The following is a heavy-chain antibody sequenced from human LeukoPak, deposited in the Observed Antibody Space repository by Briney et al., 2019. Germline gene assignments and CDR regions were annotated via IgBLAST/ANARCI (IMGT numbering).Heavy chain of an antibody. J-gene: IGHJ4*02. D-gene: IGHD2-21*02. CDR3: ARGGHDFNPFYW. Sequence: GGSLRLSCAASGFTFSTYAMGWVRQAPGKGPEWVSSIKGGGGDPFYADSVKGRFTISRDNSKNTLLLQLNSLRAEDSAVYYCARGGHDFNPFYWWGQGTLVTVSS. CDR1: GFTFSTYA. CDR2: IKGGGGDP. V-gene: IGHV3-23*01.